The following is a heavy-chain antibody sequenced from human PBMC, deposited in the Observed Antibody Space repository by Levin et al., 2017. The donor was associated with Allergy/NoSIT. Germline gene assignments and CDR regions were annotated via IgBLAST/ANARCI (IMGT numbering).Heavy chain of an antibody. V-gene: IGHV3-9*01. CDR3: AKASGRGFGGVIAWLDS. J-gene: IGHJ5*02. Sequence: GGSLRLSCAASGFIFDDYAMHWVRQVPGKGLEWVSGIDWNSGSRGYVDSVKGRFTISRDNAKNFLYLQMNSLRAEDTAFYDSAKASGRGFGGVIAWLDSWGQGVLVTVSS. CDR1: GFIFDDYA. CDR2: IDWNSGSR. D-gene: IGHD3-16*02.